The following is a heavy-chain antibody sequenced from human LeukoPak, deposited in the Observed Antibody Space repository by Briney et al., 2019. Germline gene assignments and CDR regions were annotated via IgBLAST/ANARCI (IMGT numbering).Heavy chain of an antibody. CDR1: GGSISSGSYY. J-gene: IGHJ4*02. CDR2: IYTSGST. V-gene: IGHV4-61*02. Sequence: PSETLSLTCTVSGGSISSGSYYWSWIRQPAGKGLEWIGRIYTSGSTNYNPSLKSRVTISVDMSKNQFSLKLSSVTAADTAVYYCAREHYDFWSGYRDYWGQGTLVTVSS. CDR3: AREHYDFWSGYRDY. D-gene: IGHD3-3*01.